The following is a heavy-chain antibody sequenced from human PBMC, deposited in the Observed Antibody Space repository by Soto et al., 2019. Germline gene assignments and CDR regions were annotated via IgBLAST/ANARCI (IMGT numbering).Heavy chain of an antibody. D-gene: IGHD6-6*01. CDR3: TKDLGSSSAFDI. J-gene: IGHJ3*02. Sequence: QVQLVESGGGVVQPGRSLRLSCAASGFTFSSYGMHLVRQSPGKGLEWVAVISYDGSNKYYADSVKGRFTISRDNSKNTLYLQMNSLRAEDTAVYYCTKDLGSSSAFDIWGQGTMVTVSS. CDR2: ISYDGSNK. CDR1: GFTFSSYG. V-gene: IGHV3-30*18.